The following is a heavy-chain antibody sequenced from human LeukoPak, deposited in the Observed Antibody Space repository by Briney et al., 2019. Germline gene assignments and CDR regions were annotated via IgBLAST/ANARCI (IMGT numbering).Heavy chain of an antibody. Sequence: ASVKVSCKASGYTFTSYDINWVRQATGQGLEWMGWVNPNSGNTGYAQKFQGRVTMTRNTSISTAYMELSSLRSEDTAVYYCARRGLRYFVWFDPWGQGTLVTVSS. J-gene: IGHJ5*02. CDR2: VNPNSGNT. D-gene: IGHD3-9*01. CDR1: GYTFTSYD. V-gene: IGHV1-8*01. CDR3: ARRGLRYFVWFDP.